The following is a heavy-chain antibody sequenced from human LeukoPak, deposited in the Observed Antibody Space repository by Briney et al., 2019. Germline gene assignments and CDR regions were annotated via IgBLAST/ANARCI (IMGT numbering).Heavy chain of an antibody. Sequence: GGSLRLSCAASGFTFSSYAMSWVRQAPGKGLEWVSAISGSGGSTYYADSVKGRFTISRDNSKNTLYLQMNSLRAEDTAVYYCAKSGYYDILTGYYEGYYYYYMDVWGKGTTVTISS. CDR1: GFTFSSYA. CDR2: ISGSGGST. CDR3: AKSGYYDILTGYYEGYYYYYMDV. J-gene: IGHJ6*03. D-gene: IGHD3-9*01. V-gene: IGHV3-23*01.